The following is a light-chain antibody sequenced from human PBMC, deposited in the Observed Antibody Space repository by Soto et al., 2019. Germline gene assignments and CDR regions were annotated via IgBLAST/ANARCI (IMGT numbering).Light chain of an antibody. J-gene: IGKJ4*01. CDR1: QSVSSY. V-gene: IGKV3-11*01. CDR3: QQRSNWPLT. CDR2: DAS. Sequence: DNVLTQSPGTLSLSPGERATLSCRAGQSVSSYLAWYQQKPGQAPRLLIYDASNRATGIPARFSGSGSGTDFTLTISSLEPEDFAVYYCQQRSNWPLTFGGGTKVDIK.